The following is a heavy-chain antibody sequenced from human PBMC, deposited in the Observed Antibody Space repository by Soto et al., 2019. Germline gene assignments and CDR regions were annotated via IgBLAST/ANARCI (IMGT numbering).Heavy chain of an antibody. J-gene: IGHJ4*02. Sequence: SSVKVSCKASGGTFSSYAISWVRQAPGQGLEWMGGIIPIFGTANYAQKFQGRVTITADESTSTAYMELSSLRSEDTAVYYCARDLDILTGYAYFDYWGKGTLVNVAS. CDR3: ARDLDILTGYAYFDY. CDR2: IIPIFGTA. D-gene: IGHD3-9*01. CDR1: GGTFSSYA. V-gene: IGHV1-69*13.